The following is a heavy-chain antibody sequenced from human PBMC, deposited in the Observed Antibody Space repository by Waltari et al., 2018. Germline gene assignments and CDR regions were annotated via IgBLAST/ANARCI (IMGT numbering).Heavy chain of an antibody. J-gene: IGHJ4*02. CDR2: ITGDGFTT. CDR3: ARAYAGLDY. CDR1: GFTFSSYS. Sequence: EVQLAESGGGLVQPGGSLRLSCAASGFTFSSYSMSWVRQPPGKGLVWVSRITGDGFTTTYADSVKGRFTIARDNAKNTLYLEMNSLRAEDTAVYYCARAYAGLDYWGQGTLVTVSS. V-gene: IGHV3-74*01. D-gene: IGHD3-10*01.